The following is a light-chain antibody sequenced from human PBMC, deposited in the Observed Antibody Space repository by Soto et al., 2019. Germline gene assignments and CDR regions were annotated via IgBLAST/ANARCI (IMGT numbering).Light chain of an antibody. CDR2: GAS. CDR1: QSVSNNY. J-gene: IGKJ1*01. Sequence: EIVLTQSPGTLSLSPGERATLSCRASQSVSNNYLAWYQQKPGQAPRLLIYGASGRAPGVPDRFSGSGSETEFILTISRLEAEDFVVYYCQHYGSSPRTFDQATKVEIK. CDR3: QHYGSSPRT. V-gene: IGKV3-20*01.